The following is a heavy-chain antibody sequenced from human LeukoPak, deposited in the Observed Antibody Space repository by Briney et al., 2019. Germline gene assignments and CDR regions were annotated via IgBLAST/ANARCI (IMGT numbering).Heavy chain of an antibody. CDR3: AKGLVTTAADY. D-gene: IGHD4-17*01. V-gene: IGHV3-23*01. CDR1: GFTFSSYD. CDR2: INGAEST. Sequence: TGGSLRLSCAASGFTFSSYDMSWVRRAPGKGLEWVSTINGAESTYYADSVKGRFTISRDNSKKTLYLQMNSLRAEDTAVYYCAKGLVTTAADYWGRGTLVTVAS. J-gene: IGHJ4*02.